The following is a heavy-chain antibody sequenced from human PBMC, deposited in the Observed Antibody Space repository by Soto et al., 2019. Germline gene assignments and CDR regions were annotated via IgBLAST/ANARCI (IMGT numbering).Heavy chain of an antibody. Sequence: ASVKVSCKASGYTFTSYDINWVRQATGQGLEWMGWMSPNSGNTVYAQRFQGRVTMTRNTSISTAYMELSSLRSEDTAVYYCARERNWFASWGQGTLVTVSS. V-gene: IGHV1-8*01. CDR3: ARERNWFAS. J-gene: IGHJ5*01. CDR2: MSPNSGNT. CDR1: GYTFTSYD.